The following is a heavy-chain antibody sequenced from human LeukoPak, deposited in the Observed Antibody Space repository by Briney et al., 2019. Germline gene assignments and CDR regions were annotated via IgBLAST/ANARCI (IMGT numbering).Heavy chain of an antibody. J-gene: IGHJ4*02. D-gene: IGHD4-17*01. CDR3: ATGYGDFRVEGRYFYS. V-gene: IGHV4-59*01. CDR1: DGSITNYD. Sequence: SETLSLTCTVSDGSITNYDWSWVRQPPGRGLEFIGHVHYSGTTNYNPSLRSRVTISIDTSKKHFFLKLKSVTAADTAVYYCATGYGDFRVEGRYFYSWGQGTLVTVSS. CDR2: VHYSGTT.